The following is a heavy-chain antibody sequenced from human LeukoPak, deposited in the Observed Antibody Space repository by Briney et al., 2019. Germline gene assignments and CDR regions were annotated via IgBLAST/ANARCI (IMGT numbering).Heavy chain of an antibody. D-gene: IGHD2-21*02. CDR3: ARDAPYCGGDCYFDY. V-gene: IGHV3-20*04. CDR1: GFTFRSYS. J-gene: IGHJ4*02. CDR2: ISWNSGSI. Sequence: PGGSLRLSCAASGFTFRSYSMNWVRQAPGKGLEWVSGISWNSGSIGYADSVKGRFTISRDNAKNSLYLQMNSLRAEDTAVYYCARDAPYCGGDCYFDYWGQGTLVTVSS.